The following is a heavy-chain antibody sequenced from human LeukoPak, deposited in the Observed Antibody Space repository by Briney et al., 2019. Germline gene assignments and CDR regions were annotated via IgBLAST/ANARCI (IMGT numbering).Heavy chain of an antibody. CDR1: GFAFGTYW. CDR2: RKEDGSEK. CDR3: ARDVACSSTSCYSNFDY. D-gene: IGHD2-2*01. V-gene: IGHV3-7*01. J-gene: IGHJ4*02. Sequence: GGSLRLSCAASGFAFGTYWMSWVRQAPGKGLEWVANRKEDGSEKYYVDSVKGRFTISRDNAKNSLYLQMNSLRAEDTAVYYCARDVACSSTSCYSNFDYWGQGTLVTVSS.